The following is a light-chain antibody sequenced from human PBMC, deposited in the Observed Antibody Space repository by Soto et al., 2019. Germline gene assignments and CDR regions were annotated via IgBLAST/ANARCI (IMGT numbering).Light chain of an antibody. CDR1: QDIVTY. V-gene: IGKV1-9*01. CDR2: TAS. J-gene: IGKJ4*01. Sequence: DTQLTQSPSFLSASVRERVTIACRASQDIVTYLGWYQRESGKVPKLLIYTASTLQSGVPSRFSGDGSGTEFSLTINGLQPEDFATYYCQQLFDYPLTFGGGTKVDIK. CDR3: QQLFDYPLT.